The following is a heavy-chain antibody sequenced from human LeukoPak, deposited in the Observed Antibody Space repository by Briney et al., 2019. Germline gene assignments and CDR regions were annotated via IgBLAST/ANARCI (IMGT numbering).Heavy chain of an antibody. CDR2: IGTVGET. D-gene: IGHD3-9*01. CDR3: TRDLMDYDVSTGLHHYYMDV. J-gene: IGHJ6*02. Sequence: PGGSLRLSCAASGFTFSNYDMHWVRQTPGKGLEWVSVIGTVGETYYPGSVKGRFTISRENAKNSLYLQMNSLRAGDTAVYYCTRDLMDYDVSTGLHHYYMDVWGQGTTVTVSS. CDR1: GFTFSNYD. V-gene: IGHV3-13*01.